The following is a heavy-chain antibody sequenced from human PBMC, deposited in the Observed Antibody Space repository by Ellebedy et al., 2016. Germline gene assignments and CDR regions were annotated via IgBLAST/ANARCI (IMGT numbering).Heavy chain of an antibody. D-gene: IGHD3-22*01. Sequence: GGSLRLSXVVSGFTFNSYAMGWVRQAPGKGLEWVSSIGGSGGDTHYADSVKGRFSISRDNSKNTLSLQMTILRADDTAVYYCAREDYYDSYGYFVSWGQGTLVTVSS. CDR2: IGGSGGDT. J-gene: IGHJ4*02. CDR1: GFTFNSYA. V-gene: IGHV3-23*01. CDR3: AREDYYDSYGYFVS.